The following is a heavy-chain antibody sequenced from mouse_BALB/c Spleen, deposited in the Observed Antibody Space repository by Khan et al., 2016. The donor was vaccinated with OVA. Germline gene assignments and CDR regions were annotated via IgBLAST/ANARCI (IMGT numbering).Heavy chain of an antibody. V-gene: IGHV1-77*01. CDR1: GYIFTDYN. CDR3: TREWAAWFPY. CDR2: IYPGSDNT. Sequence: QVQLQQSGAELARPGASVKLSCKASGYIFTDYNINWMRQRTGQGLEWIGEIYPGSDNTYYNERFTGKATLTVDKSSSTAYMHLSSLTSEDSAVYFCTREWAAWFPYWGQGTLVTVSA. J-gene: IGHJ3*01.